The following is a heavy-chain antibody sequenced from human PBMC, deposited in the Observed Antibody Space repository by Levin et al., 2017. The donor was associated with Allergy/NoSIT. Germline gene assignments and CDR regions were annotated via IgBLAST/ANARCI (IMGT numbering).Heavy chain of an antibody. CDR2: INPNSGGT. CDR3: ARDLGGIAAAGTGWFDP. D-gene: IGHD6-13*01. J-gene: IGHJ5*02. Sequence: ASVKVSCKASGYTFTGYFIHWVRQAPGQGLEWMGWINPNSGGTNYAQKFQGRVTMTRDTSISTGYMELSGLKSDDTAVYYCARDLGGIAAAGTGWFDPWGQGTLVTVSS. CDR1: GYTFTGYF. V-gene: IGHV1-2*02.